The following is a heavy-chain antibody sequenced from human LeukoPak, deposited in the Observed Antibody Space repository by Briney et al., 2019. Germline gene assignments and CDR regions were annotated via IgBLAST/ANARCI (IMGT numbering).Heavy chain of an antibody. CDR3: ARAGTLLGKFDY. CDR1: GGSISSGGYS. V-gene: IGHV4-30-2*01. D-gene: IGHD3-16*01. CDR2: IYHSGST. J-gene: IGHJ4*02. Sequence: SETLSLTCAVSGGSISSGGYSWSWIRQPPGKGLEWIGYIYHSGSTYYNPSLKSRVTISVDRSKNQFSLKLSSVTAADTAVYYCARAGTLLGKFDYWGQGTLVTVSS.